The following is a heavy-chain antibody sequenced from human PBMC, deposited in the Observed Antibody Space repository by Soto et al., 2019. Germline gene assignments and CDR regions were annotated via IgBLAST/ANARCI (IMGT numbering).Heavy chain of an antibody. D-gene: IGHD2-2*01. Sequence: EVQLVESGGGLVQPGGSLRLSCAASGFTFSSYWIHWVRQAPGKGLVWVSRINTDGSSTVYPDSVKGRFTTSRDNAKNTVYLQMNSLRAEDTAVDYCARMPRHPGNFDCWGQGTLVTVSS. J-gene: IGHJ4*02. CDR2: INTDGSST. CDR3: ARMPRHPGNFDC. V-gene: IGHV3-74*01. CDR1: GFTFSSYW.